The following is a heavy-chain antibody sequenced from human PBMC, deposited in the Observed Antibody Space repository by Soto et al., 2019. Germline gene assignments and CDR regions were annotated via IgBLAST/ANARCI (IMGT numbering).Heavy chain of an antibody. D-gene: IGHD6-13*01. CDR2: IYYSGST. Sequence: SETLSLTCTVSGGSISSYYWSWIRQPPGKGLEWIGYIYYSGSTNYNPSLKSRVTISVDTSKNQFSLKLSSVTAADTAVYYCARDAAAETVKGYYYYYYGMDVWGQGTTVTVSS. CDR1: GGSISSYY. J-gene: IGHJ6*02. V-gene: IGHV4-59*01. CDR3: ARDAAAETVKGYYYYYYGMDV.